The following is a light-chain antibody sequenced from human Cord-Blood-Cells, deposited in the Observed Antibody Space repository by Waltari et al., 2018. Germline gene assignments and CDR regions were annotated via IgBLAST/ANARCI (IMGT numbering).Light chain of an antibody. CDR2: AAA. CDR1: QSISSY. Sequence: DIQMTQSPSSLSASVGDRVTITCRASQSISSYLNWYQQKPGKAPKLLIYAAASLQSWVPSRFSGSGSGTDFTLTINSLQPEDFATYYCQQSYSTPPWTFGQGTKLEIK. V-gene: IGKV1-39*01. J-gene: IGKJ2*02. CDR3: QQSYSTPPWT.